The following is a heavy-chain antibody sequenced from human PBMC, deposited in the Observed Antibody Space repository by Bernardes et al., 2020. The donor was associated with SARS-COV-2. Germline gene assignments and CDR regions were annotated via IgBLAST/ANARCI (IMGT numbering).Heavy chain of an antibody. J-gene: IGHJ4*02. Sequence: SETLSLTCTVSGGSISSYYWSWIRQPPGKGLEWIGYIYYSGSTNYNPSLKSRVTISVDTSKNQFSLKLSSVTAADTAVYYCARAGDIEQWSLLPTFDYWGQGTLVTVSS. CDR2: IYYSGST. D-gene: IGHD5-12*01. CDR1: GGSISSYY. CDR3: ARAGDIEQWSLLPTFDY. V-gene: IGHV4-59*01.